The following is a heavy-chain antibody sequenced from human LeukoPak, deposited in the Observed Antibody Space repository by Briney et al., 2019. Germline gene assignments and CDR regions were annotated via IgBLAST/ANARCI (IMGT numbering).Heavy chain of an antibody. Sequence: PSETLSLTCAVSGASISSAGHSWSWIRQPPGKGLEWIGYIFQSGSTYYNPSLQSRITISIDTSENQFSLRLSSVTAADTAMYYCASERNNHGLFDYWGQGTLVTVSS. V-gene: IGHV4-30-2*01. D-gene: IGHD1/OR15-1a*01. CDR2: IFQSGST. CDR3: ASERNNHGLFDY. J-gene: IGHJ4*02. CDR1: GASISSAGHS.